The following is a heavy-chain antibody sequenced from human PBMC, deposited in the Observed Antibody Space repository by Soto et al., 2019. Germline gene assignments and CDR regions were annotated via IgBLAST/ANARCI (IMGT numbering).Heavy chain of an antibody. J-gene: IGHJ4*02. V-gene: IGHV3-23*01. D-gene: IGHD2-15*01. CDR2: ISGSGGST. CDR1: GFTFSSYA. Sequence: EVQLLESGGGLVQPGGSLRLSCAASGFTFSSYAMSWVRPAQGKGLEWVSAISGSGGSTDYADSVKGRFTISRDNSKNTLYLQMNSLRAEDTAVYYCANVQQSGSGRIFDYWGQGTLVTVSS. CDR3: ANVQQSGSGRIFDY.